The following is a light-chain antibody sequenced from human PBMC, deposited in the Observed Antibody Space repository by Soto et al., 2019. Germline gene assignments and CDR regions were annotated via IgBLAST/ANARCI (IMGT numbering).Light chain of an antibody. CDR1: QTIGTN. V-gene: IGKV3-15*01. CDR2: DAS. CDR3: QHYDRWPPT. Sequence: EVVMTQSPDTLSVSPGQSATLSCRASQTIGTNLAWYQQKPGQAPRLVIYDASTRDTGIPARFSGVGSGTEFTLTIISLRSEDFGVYYCQHYDRWPPTFGQGTKVEVK. J-gene: IGKJ1*01.